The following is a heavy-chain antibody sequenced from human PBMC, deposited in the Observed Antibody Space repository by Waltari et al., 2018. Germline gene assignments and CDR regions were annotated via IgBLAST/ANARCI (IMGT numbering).Heavy chain of an antibody. V-gene: IGHV1-8*01. D-gene: IGHD5-12*01. Sequence: QVQLAQSGAEGMTSGASVQVSCHASGYRFYRYEINWARQAAGHGLEWMGWLNPKSGNTGYAQKFRGRVTLTGDTSTSTAYMVLSGLKSEDTAIYYCARGRDVFAGVDYNWFDPWGQGTLVTVSS. CDR2: LNPKSGNT. CDR3: ARGRDVFAGVDYNWFDP. J-gene: IGHJ5*02. CDR1: GYRFYRYE.